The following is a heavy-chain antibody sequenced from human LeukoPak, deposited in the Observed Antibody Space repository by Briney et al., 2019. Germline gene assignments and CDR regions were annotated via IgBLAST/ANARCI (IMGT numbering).Heavy chain of an antibody. CDR1: GYTFTSYG. J-gene: IGHJ3*02. V-gene: IGHV1-18*01. D-gene: IGHD2-15*01. Sequence: ASVKVSCKASGYTFTSYGISWVRQAPGQGLEWMGWISAYNGNTNYAQKLQGRVTMTTDTSTSTAYMELSSLRSEDTAVYYCARGVLGYCSGGSCYSGAFDIWDQGTMVTVSS. CDR2: ISAYNGNT. CDR3: ARGVLGYCSGGSCYSGAFDI.